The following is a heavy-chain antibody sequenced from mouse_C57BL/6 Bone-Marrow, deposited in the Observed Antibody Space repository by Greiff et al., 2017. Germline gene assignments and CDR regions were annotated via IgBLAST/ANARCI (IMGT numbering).Heavy chain of an antibody. V-gene: IGHV1-81*01. Sequence: QVQLQQSGAELARPGAAVKLSCKASGYTFTSYGISWVKQRTGQGLEWIGEIYPRSGNTYYNEKFKGKATLTADKSSSTAYMELRSLTSEDSAVYFCARDGYYYAMDYWGQGTSVTVSS. J-gene: IGHJ4*01. CDR3: ARDGYYYAMDY. CDR2: IYPRSGNT. CDR1: GYTFTSYG. D-gene: IGHD2-3*01.